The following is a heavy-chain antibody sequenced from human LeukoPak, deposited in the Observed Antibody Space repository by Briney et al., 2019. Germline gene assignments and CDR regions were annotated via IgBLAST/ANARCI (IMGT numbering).Heavy chain of an antibody. Sequence: GGSLRLSCAASGFTFSNCAMSWVRQPPGKGLEWVSALSAGGGSSFYADSVKGRFTISRDNSKNTLYLQMNSLRAEDTAVYYCAREDGDYDSRDWGQGTLVTVSS. D-gene: IGHD3-22*01. V-gene: IGHV3-23*01. J-gene: IGHJ4*02. CDR3: AREDGDYDSRD. CDR2: LSAGGGSS. CDR1: GFTFSNCA.